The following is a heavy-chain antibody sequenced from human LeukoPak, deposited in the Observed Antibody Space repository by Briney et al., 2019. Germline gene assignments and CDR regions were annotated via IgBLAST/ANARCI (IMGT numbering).Heavy chain of an antibody. J-gene: IGHJ4*02. CDR2: IYHSGST. V-gene: IGHV4-38-2*02. D-gene: IGHD1-26*01. CDR3: ARRGSGSYQNQLNY. Sequence: SETLSLTCTVSGYSISSGYYWGWIRQPPGKGLEWIGSIYHSGSTYYNPSLKSRVTISVDTSKNQFSLKLSSVTAADTAVYYCARRGSGSYQNQLNYWGQGTLVTVSS. CDR1: GYSISSGYY.